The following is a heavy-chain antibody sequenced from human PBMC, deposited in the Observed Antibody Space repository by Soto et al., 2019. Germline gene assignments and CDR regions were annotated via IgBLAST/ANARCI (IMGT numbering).Heavy chain of an antibody. CDR2: IYYSGST. V-gene: IGHV4-31*02. Sequence: TSETLSLTCTVSGGSISSGGYYWSWIRQHPGKGLEWIGYIYYSGSTYYNPSLKSRVTISIDTSKNQFSLKLSSVTAADTAVYYCARTRNPYTTGENWFDFWGQGALVTVSS. CDR3: ARTRNPYTTGENWFDF. CDR1: GGSISSGGYY. D-gene: IGHD3-16*01. J-gene: IGHJ5*01.